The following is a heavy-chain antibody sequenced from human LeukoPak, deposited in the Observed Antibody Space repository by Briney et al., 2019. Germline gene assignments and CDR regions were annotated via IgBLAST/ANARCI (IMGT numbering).Heavy chain of an antibody. Sequence: PGGSLRLSCAASGFTFSNAWMSWVRQAPGKGLEWVGRIKSKTDGGTTDYAAPVKGRFTISRDDSKNTLYLQMNSLKTEDTAVYYCTTAPPPAELDYGDYAVIIDYWGQGTLVTVSS. J-gene: IGHJ4*02. CDR3: TTAPPPAELDYGDYAVIIDY. CDR2: IKSKTDGGTT. D-gene: IGHD4-17*01. CDR1: GFTFSNAW. V-gene: IGHV3-15*01.